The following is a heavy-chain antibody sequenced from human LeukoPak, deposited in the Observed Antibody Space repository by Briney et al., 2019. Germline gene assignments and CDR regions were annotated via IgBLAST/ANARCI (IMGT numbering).Heavy chain of an antibody. J-gene: IGHJ3*02. CDR1: GGAIISHY. V-gene: IGHV4-59*08. CDR2: IYYSGST. Sequence: SETLSLTCTVSGGAIISHYWNWIRQPPGKGLEWIGYIYYSGSTNYNPSLKSRVTISIDTSKNQFSLKLTSVTAADTAVYYCARRNDFGIWGQGTMVTVSS. CDR3: ARRNDFGI.